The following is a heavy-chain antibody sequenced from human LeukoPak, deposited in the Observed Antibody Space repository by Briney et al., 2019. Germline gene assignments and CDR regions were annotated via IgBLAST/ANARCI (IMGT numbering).Heavy chain of an antibody. D-gene: IGHD2-2*01. V-gene: IGHV3-23*01. Sequence: QSGGSLRLSCAASGFTFNSYAMSWVRQAPGKGLEWVSAISASGRTTYYADSVKGRFTISRDNSENTLFLQMNSLRAEDMAVYYCAKEPREYCSSTSCPNWFDLWGQGTLVTVSS. CDR2: ISASGRTT. CDR3: AKEPREYCSSTSCPNWFDL. J-gene: IGHJ5*02. CDR1: GFTFNSYA.